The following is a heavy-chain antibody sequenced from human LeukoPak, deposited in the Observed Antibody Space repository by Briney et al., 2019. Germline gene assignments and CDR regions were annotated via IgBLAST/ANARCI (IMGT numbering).Heavy chain of an antibody. CDR3: ARKGGPRVNAFDI. CDR1: GYTFIDYN. CDR2: INPKSGGT. D-gene: IGHD1-14*01. Sequence: ASVKVSCKASGYTFIDYNLHWVRQAPGQGLEWMGLINPKSGGTNHAQKFQGRVTMTRDTSISTAYMELTGLRSDDTAVYFCARKGGPRVNAFDIWGQGTMVTVSS. J-gene: IGHJ3*02. V-gene: IGHV1-2*02.